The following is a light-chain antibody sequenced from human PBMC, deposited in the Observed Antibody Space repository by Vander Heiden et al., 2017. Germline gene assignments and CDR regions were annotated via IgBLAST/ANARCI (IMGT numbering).Light chain of an antibody. Sequence: DIVITQSPASLAVSLGERATINCKASQSVLYSSNNKNYLAWYQQKPGQPPKLLIYWAPTREYGVPDRFSGSGSGTDFTLTISSRQAEDVAVYYCQQEYSTRWTFGQGTKVEIK. CDR2: WAP. CDR1: QSVLYSSNNKNY. V-gene: IGKV4-1*01. CDR3: QQEYSTRWT. J-gene: IGKJ1*01.